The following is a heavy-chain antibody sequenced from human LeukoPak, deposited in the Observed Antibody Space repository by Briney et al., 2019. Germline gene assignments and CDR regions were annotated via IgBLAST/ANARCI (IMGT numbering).Heavy chain of an antibody. CDR1: GFTFSSYA. CDR3: ARGEYPNSKFDY. Sequence: GGSLRLSCAASGFTFSSYAMTWVRQAPGKGLEWVSGISDSSGSTYYADSVKGRFAVSRDNSKNTLYLQMNSLRPGDTATYYCARGEYPNSKFDYWGQGTLVTVSS. V-gene: IGHV3-23*01. D-gene: IGHD6-6*01. J-gene: IGHJ4*02. CDR2: ISDSSGST.